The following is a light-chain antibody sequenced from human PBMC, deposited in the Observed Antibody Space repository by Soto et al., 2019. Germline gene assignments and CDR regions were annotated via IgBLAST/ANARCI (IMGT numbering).Light chain of an antibody. V-gene: IGLV1-44*01. CDR2: DNN. Sequence: QSVLTQPPSASGTPGQRVTISCSGSNSNIGSNTVNWYQQLPGTAPKLLIYDNNKRPSGIPDRFSGSKSGTSGTLDITGLQTGDEADYYCATWDGSLTGEVFGGGTKVTVL. CDR3: ATWDGSLTGEV. CDR1: NSNIGSNT. J-gene: IGLJ2*01.